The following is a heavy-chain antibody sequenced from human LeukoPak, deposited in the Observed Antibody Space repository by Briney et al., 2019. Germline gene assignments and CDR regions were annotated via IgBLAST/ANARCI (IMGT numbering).Heavy chain of an antibody. CDR1: GFTFSSYW. CDR2: IKQDGSEK. D-gene: IGHD3-10*01. CDR3: ARENVGGGSGSYSSN. J-gene: IGHJ4*02. V-gene: IGHV3-7*01. Sequence: GGSLRLSCAASGFTFSSYWMSWVRQAPGKGLEWVANIKQDGSEKYYVDSVKGRFTISRDNAKNSLYLQMNSLRAEDTAVYYCARENVGGGSGSYSSNWGQGTLVTVSS.